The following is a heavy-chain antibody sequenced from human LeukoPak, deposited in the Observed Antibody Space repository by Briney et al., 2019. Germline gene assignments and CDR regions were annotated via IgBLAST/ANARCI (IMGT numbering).Heavy chain of an antibody. CDR1: GFTFSSYG. J-gene: IGHJ5*02. Sequence: PGGSLRLSCAASGFTFSSYGMHWVRQPPGKGLEWIGEINHSGSTNYNPSLKSRVTISVDTSKNQFSLKLSSVTAADTAVYYCARSYHNWFDPWGQGTLVTVSS. CDR2: INHSGST. CDR3: ARSYHNWFDP. V-gene: IGHV4-34*01.